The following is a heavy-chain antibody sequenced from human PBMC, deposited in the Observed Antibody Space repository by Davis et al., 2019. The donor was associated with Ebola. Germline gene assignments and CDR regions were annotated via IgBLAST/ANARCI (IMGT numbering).Heavy chain of an antibody. V-gene: IGHV2-70*01. Sequence: SGPTLVKPTQTLTLTCAFSGFSLTTSGMCVSWIRQPPGRALEWLALIDWDDDEYYSTSLKTRLTISKDTSKNQVVLTMTNMEAVDTATYYCARIYYGDYDYVYYGMDVWGQGTTVTVSS. CDR3: ARIYYGDYDYVYYGMDV. J-gene: IGHJ6*02. CDR2: IDWDDDE. D-gene: IGHD4-17*01. CDR1: GFSLTTSGMC.